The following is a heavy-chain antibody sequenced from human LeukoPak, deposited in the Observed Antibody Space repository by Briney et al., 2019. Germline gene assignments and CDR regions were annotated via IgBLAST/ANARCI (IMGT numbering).Heavy chain of an antibody. D-gene: IGHD3-10*01. V-gene: IGHV3-30*04. CDR1: GFTFSSYA. CDR2: ISYDGSNK. Sequence: SGRSLRLSCAASGFTFSSYAMHWVRQAPGKGLEWVAAISYDGSNKYYADSVKGRFTISRDNSKNTLYLQMNSLRAEDTAVYYCARSVLLWFGESGYYFDYWGQGTLVTVSS. CDR3: ARSVLLWFGESGYYFDY. J-gene: IGHJ4*02.